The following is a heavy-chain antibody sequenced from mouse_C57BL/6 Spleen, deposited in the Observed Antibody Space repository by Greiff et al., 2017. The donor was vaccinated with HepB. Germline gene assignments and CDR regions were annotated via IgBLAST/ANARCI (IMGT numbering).Heavy chain of an antibody. CDR3: ARSYYGYDFDY. V-gene: IGHV3-6*01. D-gene: IGHD2-9*01. CDR1: GYSITSGYY. CDR2: ISYDGSN. J-gene: IGHJ2*01. Sequence: VQLKESGPGLVKPSQSLSLTCSVTGYSITSGYYWNWIRQFPGNKLEWMGYISYDGSNNYNPSLKNRISITRDTSKNQFFLKLNSVTTEDTATYYCARSYYGYDFDYWGQGTTLTVSS.